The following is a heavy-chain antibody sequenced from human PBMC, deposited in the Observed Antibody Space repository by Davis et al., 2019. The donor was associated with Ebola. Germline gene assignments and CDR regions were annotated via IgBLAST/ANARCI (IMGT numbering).Heavy chain of an antibody. CDR2: SRNKDNSYFT. D-gene: IGHD3-16*01. CDR1: GFTFTDHY. CDR3: ARGGTGLPATQLYY. Sequence: GESLKISCAASGFTFTDHYMDWVRQAPGKGLEWVGRSRNKDNSYFTEYAESVKGRFTISRDDSNNLLYLQMNSLRTEDTAVYYCARGGTGLPATQLYYWGQGTLVTVSS. J-gene: IGHJ4*02. V-gene: IGHV3-72*01.